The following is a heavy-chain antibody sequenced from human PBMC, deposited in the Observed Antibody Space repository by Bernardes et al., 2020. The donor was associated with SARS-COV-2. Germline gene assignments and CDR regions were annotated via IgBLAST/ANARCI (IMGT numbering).Heavy chain of an antibody. V-gene: IGHV1-2*02. CDR1: GYTLSDYY. J-gene: IGHJ4*02. CDR3: ARTFYYDRGGDSLFDL. Sequence: ASVKVSCTASGYTLSDYYTHWLRQVPGQGLEWMGWVSPKSGATNHAQKFQGRVTMTRDTSISTDYMELSRLRSDDTAVYYCARTFYYDRGGDSLFDLWGQGTPVTVSS. CDR2: VSPKSGAT. D-gene: IGHD2-21*01.